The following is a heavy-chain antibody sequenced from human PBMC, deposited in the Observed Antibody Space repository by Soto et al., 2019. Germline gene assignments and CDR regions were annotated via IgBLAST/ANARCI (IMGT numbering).Heavy chain of an antibody. J-gene: IGHJ5*02. CDR3: ARDESWQDLVWWFDP. CDR2: ISYSGST. V-gene: IGHV4-59*01. D-gene: IGHD6-13*01. CDR1: GASIRTYY. Sequence: SETLSLTCTVSGASIRTYYWSWIRQPPGKGLEWIGYISYSGSTNYNPSLKSRVTISFDASKNEISLQVRSATAADAAVYYCARDESWQDLVWWFDPWGQGALVT.